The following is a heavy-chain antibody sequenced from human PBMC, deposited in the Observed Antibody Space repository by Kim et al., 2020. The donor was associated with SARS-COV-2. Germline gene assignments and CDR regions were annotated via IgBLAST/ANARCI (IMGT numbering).Heavy chain of an antibody. V-gene: IGHV3-48*02. CDR2: ISSSSSTI. D-gene: IGHD3-22*01. J-gene: IGHJ4*02. CDR1: GFTFSSYS. Sequence: GGSLRLSCAASGFTFSSYSMNWVRQAPGKGLEWVSYISSSSSTIYYADSVKGRFTISRDNAKNSLYLQMNSLRDEDTAVYYCARDLILGWLLLQVFDYWGQGTLVTVSS. CDR3: ARDLILGWLLLQVFDY.